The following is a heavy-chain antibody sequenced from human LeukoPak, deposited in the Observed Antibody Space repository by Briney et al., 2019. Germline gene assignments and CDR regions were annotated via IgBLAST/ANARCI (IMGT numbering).Heavy chain of an antibody. D-gene: IGHD3-10*01. CDR3: ARDNLVYYGSGSYSDYYYMDV. V-gene: IGHV1-2*02. CDR1: GYTFTGYY. J-gene: IGHJ6*03. CDR2: INPNSGGT. Sequence: ASVKVSCKASGYTFTGYYMHWVRQAPGQGLEWMGWINPNSGGTNYAQKFQGRVTMTRDTSISTAYMELSRLRSDDTAVYYCARDNLVYYGSGSYSDYYYMDVWGKGTTVTVYS.